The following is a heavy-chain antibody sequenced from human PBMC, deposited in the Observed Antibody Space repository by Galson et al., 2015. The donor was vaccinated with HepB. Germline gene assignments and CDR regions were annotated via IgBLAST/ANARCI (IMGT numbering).Heavy chain of an antibody. CDR2: IYYSGST. J-gene: IGHJ6*02. Sequence: QVQLQESGPGLVKPSETLSLTCTVSGGSISSYYWSWIRQPPGKGLEWIGYIYYSGSTNYNPSLKSRVTISVDTSKNQFSLKLSSVTAADTAVYYCARDGVGAYYYYGMDVWGQGTTVTVSS. CDR3: ARDGVGAYYYYGMDV. V-gene: IGHV4-59*01. CDR1: GGSISSYY. D-gene: IGHD1-26*01.